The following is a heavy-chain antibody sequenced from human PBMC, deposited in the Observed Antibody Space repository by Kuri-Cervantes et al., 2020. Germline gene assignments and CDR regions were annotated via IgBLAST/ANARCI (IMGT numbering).Heavy chain of an antibody. V-gene: IGHV4-59*01. CDR3: ARGYGSGSYYYFDF. D-gene: IGHD3-10*01. CDR1: GGSISSYY. J-gene: IGHJ4*02. CDR2: IYYSGSA. Sequence: SETLSLSCTVSGGSISSYYWSWIRQSQGKGLECIGYIYYSGSANDNPSLKSRVTISADTPKNQFSLKLSSVTAADTAVDYCARGYGSGSYYYFDFWGQGTLVTVSS.